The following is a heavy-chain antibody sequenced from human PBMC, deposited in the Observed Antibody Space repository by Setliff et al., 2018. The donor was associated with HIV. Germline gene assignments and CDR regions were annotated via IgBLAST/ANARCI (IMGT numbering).Heavy chain of an antibody. V-gene: IGHV4-31*03. CDR3: ARRWGDILNGPDAFDI. CDR2: IYSSGGT. Sequence: SETLSLTCTVSGGSISSGGYYWNWIRQHPGKGLEWIGYIYSSGGTYHNPSLKSRVTMTIDTSKSYFSLKLTSVTAADTAVYYCARRWGDILNGPDAFDIWGQGTRVTVSS. J-gene: IGHJ3*02. D-gene: IGHD3-9*01. CDR1: GGSISSGGYY.